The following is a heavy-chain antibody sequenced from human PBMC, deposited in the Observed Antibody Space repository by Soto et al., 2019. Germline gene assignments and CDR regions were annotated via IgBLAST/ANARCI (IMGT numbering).Heavy chain of an antibody. J-gene: IGHJ4*02. D-gene: IGHD3-3*02. CDR1: GGSLIIYN. CDR3: ARGWRQHFVRTVECIKH. CDR2: SNHSCST. Sequence: RXGTVSRTIAVLGGSLIIYNYNWIRPPPVTGLEWIGGSNHSCSTDYNPSRKSRVTISVDTSKNQFSLKLSSVTAADTAVEYCARGWRQHFVRTVECIKHWGQGSLVIVTS. V-gene: IGHV4-34*01.